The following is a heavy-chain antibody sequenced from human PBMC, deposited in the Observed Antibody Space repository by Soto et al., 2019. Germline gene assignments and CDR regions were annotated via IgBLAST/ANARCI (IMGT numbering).Heavy chain of an antibody. V-gene: IGHV1-46*03. J-gene: IGHJ4*02. CDR2: INLSADRT. D-gene: IGHD3-22*01. CDR3: VRDPSSGYRSFDY. CDR1: GYIFTNYD. Sequence: QVQLVQSGAEVKKPGASVKVACKASGYIFTNYDIHWVRQAPGQGLEWMGIINLSADRTSYAQKFQGRLTVTMDTSTSTVYMELGSLRSEDTAVYYCVRDPSSGYRSFDYWGQGTLVTVSS.